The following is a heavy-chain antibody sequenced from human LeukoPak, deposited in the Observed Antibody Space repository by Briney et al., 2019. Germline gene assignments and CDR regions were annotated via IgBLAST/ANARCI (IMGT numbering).Heavy chain of an antibody. J-gene: IGHJ4*02. D-gene: IGHD2-8*01. CDR3: WRPHCSNSVCSSSRVDF. CDR1: GDSITTNNYY. CDR2: IHYSGST. V-gene: IGHV4-39*01. Sequence: SETLSPTCSVSGDSITTNNYYWGWIRQPPGKGLEWIGNIHYSGSTYYSPSLKNRVTISVDTSKNQFSLRLKSVTAADTAVYYCWRPHCSNSVCSSSRVDFWGQGTLVTVSS.